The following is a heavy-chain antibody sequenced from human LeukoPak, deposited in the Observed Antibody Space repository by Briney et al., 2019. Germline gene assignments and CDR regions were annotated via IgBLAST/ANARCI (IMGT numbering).Heavy chain of an antibody. V-gene: IGHV1-2*02. D-gene: IGHD2-15*01. J-gene: IGHJ5*02. Sequence: GASVKVSCKASGYTFTGYYFHWVRQAPGQGLEWMGWINPHNGDTNYAQKFQGRVTMTRDTSISTAYMDLSSLTSDDTAIYFCARARLYCSGGYCYRWFDPWGQGTLVTVSS. CDR2: INPHNGDT. CDR3: ARARLYCSGGYCYRWFDP. CDR1: GYTFTGYY.